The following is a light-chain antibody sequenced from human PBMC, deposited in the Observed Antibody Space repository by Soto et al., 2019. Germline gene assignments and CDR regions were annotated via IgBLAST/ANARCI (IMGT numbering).Light chain of an antibody. CDR1: QSIGSW. J-gene: IGKJ1*01. CDR2: KAS. V-gene: IGKV1-5*03. CDR3: QHYNSYPWT. Sequence: DIQMTQSPSTLSASVGDRVTLTCRASQSIGSWLAWYQQKAGKAPKILIYKASSLESGVSSRFSGSGSGTEFTLTISSLQPDDFATYYCQHYNSYPWTFGQGTKVEVK.